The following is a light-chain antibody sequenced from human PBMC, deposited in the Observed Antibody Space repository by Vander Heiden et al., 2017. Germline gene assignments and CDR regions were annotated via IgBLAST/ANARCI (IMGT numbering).Light chain of an antibody. CDR3: QQYNSYPWT. V-gene: IGKV1-5*03. Sequence: DIQMTQSPSTLSASVGDTVTITCRACQSVKSWLAWHQQKPGKVPKLLIYQASTLESGVPSRFSGSESGTEFTLTISSLQPDDFAIYYCQQYNSYPWTFGQGTKVEI. J-gene: IGKJ1*01. CDR1: QSVKSW. CDR2: QAS.